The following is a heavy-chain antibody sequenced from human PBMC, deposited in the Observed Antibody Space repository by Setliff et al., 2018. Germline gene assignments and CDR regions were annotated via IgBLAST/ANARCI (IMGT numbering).Heavy chain of an antibody. J-gene: IGHJ4*02. CDR1: GGSFSGYF. D-gene: IGHD3-22*01. V-gene: IGHV3-73*01. CDR2: IRSKANSYAT. CDR3: SPSTYYYDTSGHSLDY. Sequence: TSETLSLTCAVYGGSFSGYFWSWVRQASGKGLEWIGRIRSKANSYATAYAASVKGRFTISRDDSKNTAYLQMNSLKTEDTAVYFCSPSTYYYDTSGHSLDYWGQGTLVTVSS.